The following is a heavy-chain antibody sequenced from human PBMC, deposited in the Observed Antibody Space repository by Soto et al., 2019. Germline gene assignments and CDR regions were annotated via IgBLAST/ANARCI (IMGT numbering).Heavy chain of an antibody. CDR3: ARDMDTAMAGYYYYGMDV. V-gene: IGHV3-21*01. CDR1: GFTFSSYS. J-gene: IGHJ6*02. CDR2: ISSSSSYI. Sequence: KAGGSLRLSCAASGFTFSSYSMNWVRQAPGKGLEWVSSISSSSSYIYYADSVKGRFTISRDNAKNSLYLQMNSLRAEDTAVYYCARDMDTAMAGYYYYGMDVWGQGTTVTVSS. D-gene: IGHD5-18*01.